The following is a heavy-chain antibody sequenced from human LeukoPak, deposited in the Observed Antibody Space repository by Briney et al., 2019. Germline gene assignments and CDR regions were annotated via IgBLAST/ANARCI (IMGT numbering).Heavy chain of an antibody. CDR3: AKRVPYSSSSVYFDY. J-gene: IGHJ4*02. CDR2: ITDSGDGT. V-gene: IGHV3-23*01. CDR1: GFTFSNFA. Sequence: GGSLRLSCAASGFTFSNFAMGWVRQAPGKGLEWVSAITDSGDGTYYADSVKGRFTISRDNSKNTLYLQMSSLRAEDTAVYYCAKRVPYSSSSVYFDYWGRGTLVTVSS. D-gene: IGHD6-6*01.